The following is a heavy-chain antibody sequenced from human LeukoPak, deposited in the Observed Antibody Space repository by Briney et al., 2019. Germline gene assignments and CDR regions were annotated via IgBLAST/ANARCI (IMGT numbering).Heavy chain of an antibody. Sequence: GGSLRLSCAAPGFTFSSYAMSWVRQAPGKGLEWVSAISGSGGSTYYADSVKGRFTISRDNSKNTLYLQMNSLRAEDTAVYYCAKDKVYCSSTSCPDAFDIWGQGTMVTVSS. J-gene: IGHJ3*02. CDR3: AKDKVYCSSTSCPDAFDI. V-gene: IGHV3-23*01. CDR1: GFTFSSYA. D-gene: IGHD2-2*01. CDR2: ISGSGGST.